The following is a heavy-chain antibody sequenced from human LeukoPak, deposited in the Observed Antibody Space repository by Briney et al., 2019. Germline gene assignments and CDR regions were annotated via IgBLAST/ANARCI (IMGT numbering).Heavy chain of an antibody. CDR1: GFTFSSYG. Sequence: GGSLRLSCAASGFTFSSYGMHWVHQAPGKGLEWVAFIRYDGSNKYYADSVKGRFTISRDNSKNTLYLQMNSLRAEDTAVYYCAKDFSSSWYRDFDYWGQGTLVTVSS. D-gene: IGHD6-13*01. CDR3: AKDFSSSWYRDFDY. J-gene: IGHJ4*02. V-gene: IGHV3-30*02. CDR2: IRYDGSNK.